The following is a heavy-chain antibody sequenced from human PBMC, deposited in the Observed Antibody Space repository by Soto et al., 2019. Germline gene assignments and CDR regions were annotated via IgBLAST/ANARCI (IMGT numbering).Heavy chain of an antibody. CDR2: ISYDGSNK. Sequence: GGSLRLSCAASGFTFSSYAMHWVRQAPGKGLEWVAVISYDGSNKYYADSVKGRFTISRDNSKNTLYLQMNSLRAEDTAVYYCARENGIGLQFGGYYYYGMDVWGQGTTVTVPS. J-gene: IGHJ6*02. D-gene: IGHD5-12*01. V-gene: IGHV3-30-3*01. CDR3: ARENGIGLQFGGYYYYGMDV. CDR1: GFTFSSYA.